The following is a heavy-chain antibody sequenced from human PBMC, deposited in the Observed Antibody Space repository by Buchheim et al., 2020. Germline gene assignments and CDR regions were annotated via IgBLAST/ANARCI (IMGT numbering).Heavy chain of an antibody. CDR1: GFTFSDFW. D-gene: IGHD3-3*01. CDR2: INQRGTEK. J-gene: IGHJ4*02. V-gene: IGHV3-7*01. CDR3: ARGGGFWSGYHYYFDY. Sequence: EVQLVESGGGLVQPGGSLRLSCAASGFTFSDFWMNWVRQAPGKGLEWVASINQRGTEKYYVDSVKGRFTVSRDNGKNSLYLQMNNLRAEDTAVYYCARGGGFWSGYHYYFDYWGQGTL.